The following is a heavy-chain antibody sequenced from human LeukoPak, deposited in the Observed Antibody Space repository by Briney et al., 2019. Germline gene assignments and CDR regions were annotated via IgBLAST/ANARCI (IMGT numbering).Heavy chain of an antibody. CDR3: ARDWHSGSYYGGYFDY. V-gene: IGHV3-23*01. CDR2: ISGSGANT. CDR1: GFTFDHYA. Sequence: GGSLRLSCVGSGFTFDHYAMAWVRQAPGKGLEWVSSISGSGANTYYADSLKGRFIISRDNSKNTLYLQMSRLRAEDTAVYYCARDWHSGSYYGGYFDYWAQGTLVTVSP. J-gene: IGHJ4*02. D-gene: IGHD1-26*01.